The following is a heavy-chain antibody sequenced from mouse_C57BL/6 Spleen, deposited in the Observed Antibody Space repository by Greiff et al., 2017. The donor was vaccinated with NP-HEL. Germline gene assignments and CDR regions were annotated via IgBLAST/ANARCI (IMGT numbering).Heavy chain of an antibody. CDR1: GYTFTNYW. J-gene: IGHJ2*01. V-gene: IGHV1-55*01. CDR3: ARSLITTPRDYFDY. D-gene: IGHD1-1*01. CDR2: IYPGSGST. Sequence: QVQLQQPGAELVKPGASVKMSCKASGYTFTNYWITWVKQRPGQGLEWIGDIYPGSGSTNYNEKFKSKATLTVDTSSSTAYMQLSSLTSEDSAVYYCARSLITTPRDYFDYWGQGTTLTVSS.